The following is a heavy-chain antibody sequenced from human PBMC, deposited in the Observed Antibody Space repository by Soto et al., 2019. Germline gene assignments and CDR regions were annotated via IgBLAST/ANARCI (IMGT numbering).Heavy chain of an antibody. V-gene: IGHV3-20*01. J-gene: IGHJ6*03. CDR3: VRIVHDVTYYYYMDV. Sequence: EVQLVESGGGVVRPGGSLRLSCAASGFTFDDYGMSWVRQAPGKGLEWVSGINWNGGSTGYADSVKGRFTISRDNAKNSLYLQMNSLRAEDTALYHCVRIVHDVTYYYYMDVWGKGTTVTVSS. CDR1: GFTFDDYG. D-gene: IGHD2-15*01. CDR2: INWNGGST.